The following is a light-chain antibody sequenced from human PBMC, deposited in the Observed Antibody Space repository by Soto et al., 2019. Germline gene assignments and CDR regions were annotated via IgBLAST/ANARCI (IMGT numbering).Light chain of an antibody. CDR1: QGISSA. V-gene: IGKV1D-13*01. J-gene: IGKJ4*01. CDR2: DAS. Sequence: AIQLTQSPSSLSASVGDRVTITCRASQGISSALAWYQQKPGKAPNLLIYDASSLESWVPSRFSGSGSGTDFTLTISSLQPEDFATYYCQQFNNYPLTFGGGTKVEIK. CDR3: QQFNNYPLT.